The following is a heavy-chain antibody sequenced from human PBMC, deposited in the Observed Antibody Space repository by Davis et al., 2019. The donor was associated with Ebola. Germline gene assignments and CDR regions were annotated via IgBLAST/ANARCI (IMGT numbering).Heavy chain of an antibody. J-gene: IGHJ1*01. Sequence: GGSLRLSCAASGFTFSSYWMSWVRQAPGKGLEWVSVIYSGGSTYYADSVKGRFTISRDNSKNTLYLQMNSLRAEDTAVYYCARGDIVVVPAAILSEYFQHWGQGTLVTVSS. D-gene: IGHD2-2*01. V-gene: IGHV3-53*01. CDR1: GFTFSSYW. CDR2: IYSGGST. CDR3: ARGDIVVVPAAILSEYFQH.